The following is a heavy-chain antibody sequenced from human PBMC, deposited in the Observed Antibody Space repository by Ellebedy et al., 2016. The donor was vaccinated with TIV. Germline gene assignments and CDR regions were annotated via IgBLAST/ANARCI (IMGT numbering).Heavy chain of an antibody. CDR3: TRARVYSNGWYYPDF. V-gene: IGHV3-48*02. Sequence: PGGSLRLSCAAPGFTFGGHSMTRVRKAPGKGLEWISAVSSSSSAIFYADSVKGRFSSSRDNARNSLYLQMNTLRDEDTAVYYCTRARVYSNGWYYPDFWGQGTLVAVSS. CDR2: VSSSSSAI. D-gene: IGHD6-19*01. J-gene: IGHJ4*02. CDR1: GFTFGGHS.